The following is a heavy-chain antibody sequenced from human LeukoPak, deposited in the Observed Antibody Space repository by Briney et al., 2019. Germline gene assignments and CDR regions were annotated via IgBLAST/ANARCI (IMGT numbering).Heavy chain of an antibody. D-gene: IGHD1-26*01. Sequence: GGTLRLSCAASGFSFSSYGMSWVRQAPGKGLEWVSSISGSGSSTYYAKSVKGRFTISRDNSENMLYLQMNSLRAEDTAVYYCAKTPRIVGATNFDHWGQGTQVTVSS. V-gene: IGHV3-23*01. CDR2: ISGSGSST. CDR3: AKTPRIVGATNFDH. CDR1: GFSFSSYG. J-gene: IGHJ4*02.